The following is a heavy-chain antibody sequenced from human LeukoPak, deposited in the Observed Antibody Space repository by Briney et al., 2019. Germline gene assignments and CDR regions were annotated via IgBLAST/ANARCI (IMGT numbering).Heavy chain of an antibody. CDR2: ISAYNGNT. CDR3: ARGSGIVATDPHFDY. J-gene: IGHJ4*02. Sequence: ASVKVSCKASGYTFTSYGISWVRQAPGQGLEWMGWISAYNGNTNYAQKLQGRVTMTTDTSTSTAYMELRSLRSDDTAVHYCARGSGIVATDPHFDYWGQGTLVTVSS. CDR1: GYTFTSYG. D-gene: IGHD5-12*01. V-gene: IGHV1-18*01.